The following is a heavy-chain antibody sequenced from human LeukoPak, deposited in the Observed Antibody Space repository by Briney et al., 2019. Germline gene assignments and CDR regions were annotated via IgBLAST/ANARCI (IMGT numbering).Heavy chain of an antibody. CDR1: GFTFSNYW. Sequence: PGGSLRLSCAASGFTFSNYWMHWVRQAPGKGLVWVSRINRDGRRTDYADSVKGRFTISRDNAKNTLYLQMNSLRAEDTAVYYCAGETSVGYWGQGTLVTVSS. CDR3: AGETSVGY. CDR2: INRDGRRT. J-gene: IGHJ4*02. V-gene: IGHV3-74*01. D-gene: IGHD4-23*01.